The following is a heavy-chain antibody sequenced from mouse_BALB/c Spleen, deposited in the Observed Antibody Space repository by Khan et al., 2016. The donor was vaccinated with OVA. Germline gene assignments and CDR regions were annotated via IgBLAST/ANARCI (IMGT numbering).Heavy chain of an antibody. CDR1: GYTFTNYW. J-gene: IGHJ4*01. Sequence: DLVKPGASVKLSCKASGYTFTNYWINWIKQRPGQGLEWIGRIAPGSGSTYYNEMFKGKATLTVDTSSNTAYIQLSSLSSEDSAVYFWARGMYYISTCYAMDYRGQGNS. D-gene: IGHD1-1*01. CDR2: IAPGSGST. V-gene: IGHV1S41*01. CDR3: ARGMYYISTCYAMDY.